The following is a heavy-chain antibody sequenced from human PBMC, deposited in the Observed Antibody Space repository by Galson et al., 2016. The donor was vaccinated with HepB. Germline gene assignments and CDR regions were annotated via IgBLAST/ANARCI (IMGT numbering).Heavy chain of an antibody. V-gene: IGHV5-51*01. CDR1: GYTFTAYW. J-gene: IGHJ3*02. CDR2: IYPGDSDT. Sequence: QSGAEVKKPGESLKISCKGSGYTFTAYWIGWVRQMPGKGLEWMGSIYPGDSDTKYSPSLQGQVTISVDKSTFSAYLQWSSLKASDAAIYYCARHIREPLDLGSFDIWGQGTMVTVSS. CDR3: ARHIREPLDLGSFDI. D-gene: IGHD1-26*01.